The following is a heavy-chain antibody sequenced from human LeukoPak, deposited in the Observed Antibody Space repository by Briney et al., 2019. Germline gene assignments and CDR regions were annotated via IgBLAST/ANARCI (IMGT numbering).Heavy chain of an antibody. CDR3: ARVSSAPPWVAFDI. J-gene: IGHJ3*02. CDR1: GGSISRNS. D-gene: IGHD1-26*01. Sequence: NPSETLSLTCTVSGGSISRNSWNWIRQSPGEGLEWIGYVDYSGSTNYNPSLKSRVTISVDTSKNQFSLKLSSVTAADTAVYYCARVSSAPPWVAFDIWGQGTMVTVSS. V-gene: IGHV4-59*01. CDR2: VDYSGST.